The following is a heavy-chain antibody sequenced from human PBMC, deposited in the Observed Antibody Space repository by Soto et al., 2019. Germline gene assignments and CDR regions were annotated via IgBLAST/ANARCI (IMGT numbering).Heavy chain of an antibody. CDR3: AREGIAVAGTRGYYYGMDV. Sequence: ASVKVSCKASGYTFTSYGISWVRQAPGQGLEWMGWISAYNGNTNYAQELQGRVTMTTDTSTSTAYMELRSLRSDDTAVYYCAREGIAVAGTRGYYYGMDVWGQGTTVTVSS. CDR2: ISAYNGNT. V-gene: IGHV1-18*01. CDR1: GYTFTSYG. D-gene: IGHD6-19*01. J-gene: IGHJ6*02.